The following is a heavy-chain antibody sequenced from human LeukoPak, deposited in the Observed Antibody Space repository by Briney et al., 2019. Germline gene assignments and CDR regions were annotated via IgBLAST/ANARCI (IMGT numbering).Heavy chain of an antibody. D-gene: IGHD5-18*01. CDR1: GFTFSDYY. J-gene: IGHJ4*02. CDR3: ARGGSGYSYGKIDS. V-gene: IGHV3-11*04. Sequence: GGSLRLSCAASGFTFSDYYMSWIRQAPGKGLEWVSYISSSGSTIYYADSVKGRFTISRDNSKNTLYLQMNSLRDEDRAVYYCARGGSGYSYGKIDSWGQGILVTVSS. CDR2: ISSSGSTI.